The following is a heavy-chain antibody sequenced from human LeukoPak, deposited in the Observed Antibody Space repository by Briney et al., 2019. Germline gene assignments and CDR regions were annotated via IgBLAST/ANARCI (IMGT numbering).Heavy chain of an antibody. CDR1: GRSLSSYY. Sequence: SDTLSLTCTVSGRSLSSYYWSWIRQPPRKGLERIGSIYYRGRTNLNASLTSRATISVDTSKNQFSLKLSSLTAADTAVYYCAGRQHVVAVTATRGSFDMWGQGTMVTVSS. D-gene: IGHD2-21*02. CDR2: IYYRGRT. J-gene: IGHJ3*02. V-gene: IGHV4-59*07. CDR3: AGRQHVVAVTATRGSFDM.